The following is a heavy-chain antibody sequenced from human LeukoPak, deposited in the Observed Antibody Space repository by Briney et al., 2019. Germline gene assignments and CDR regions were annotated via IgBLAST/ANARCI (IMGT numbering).Heavy chain of an antibody. Sequence: GGSLRLSCAASGFNFNSHGMHWVRQAPGKGLEWVSAFSGSNNYTYYTDSVKGRFTISRDNSKNALYLQMNSLRAEDTAVYYCAKGIAAGPLYYFDSWGQGTLVTVSS. J-gene: IGHJ4*02. CDR3: AKGIAAGPLYYFDS. D-gene: IGHD6-13*01. CDR2: FSGSNNYT. CDR1: GFNFNSHG. V-gene: IGHV3-23*01.